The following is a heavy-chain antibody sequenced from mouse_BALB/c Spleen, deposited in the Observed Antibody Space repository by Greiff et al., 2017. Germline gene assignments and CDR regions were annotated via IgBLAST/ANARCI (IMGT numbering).Heavy chain of an antibody. CDR1: GFTFSSYT. J-gene: IGHJ2*01. D-gene: IGHD4-1*02. V-gene: IGHV5-12-2*01. CDR2: ISNGGGST. CDR3: ARHPTGTYFDY. Sequence: DVKLVESGGGLVQPGGSLKLSCAASGFTFSSYTMSWVRQTPEKRLEWVAYISNGGGSTYYPDTVKGRFTISRDNAKNTLYLQMSSLKSEDTAMYYCARHPTGTYFDYWGQGTTLTVSS.